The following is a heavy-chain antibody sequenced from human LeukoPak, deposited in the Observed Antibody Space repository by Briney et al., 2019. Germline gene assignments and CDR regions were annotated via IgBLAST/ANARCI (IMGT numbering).Heavy chain of an antibody. CDR1: GGSISSYY. J-gene: IGHJ3*02. CDR3: ARTNYYDSSGYLTDAFDI. CDR2: IYTSGST. D-gene: IGHD3-22*01. V-gene: IGHV4-4*07. Sequence: SETLSLTCTVSGGSISSYYWSWIRQPAGKGLEWIGRIYTSGSTNYNPSLKSRVTMSVDTSKNQFSLKLSSVTAADTAVYYCARTNYYDSSGYLTDAFDIWGQGTMVTVSS.